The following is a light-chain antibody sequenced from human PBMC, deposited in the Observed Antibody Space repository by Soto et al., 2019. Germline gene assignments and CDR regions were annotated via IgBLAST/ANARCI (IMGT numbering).Light chain of an antibody. J-gene: IGKJ5*01. Sequence: EIVLTQSPGTLSLSPGERATLSCRASQSISNRYLAWYQQKSGQAPGLLISGASSRATGIPGRFSGSGSGTDFTLTISRLEPEDFAVYYCQQYGSSPPITFGQGTRLEIK. CDR3: QQYGSSPPIT. CDR2: GAS. V-gene: IGKV3-20*01. CDR1: QSISNRY.